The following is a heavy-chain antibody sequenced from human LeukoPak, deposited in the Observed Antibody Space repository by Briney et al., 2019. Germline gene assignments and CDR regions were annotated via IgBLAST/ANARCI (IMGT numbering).Heavy chain of an antibody. CDR3: ARGRNLGREVPPYYFDY. CDR1: GFTFSTYS. J-gene: IGHJ4*02. Sequence: GGSLRLSCAASGFTFSTYSMYWVRQAPGKGLEWVSSISSSTTYIYYADSVKGRFTISRDNAKNSLFLQMNSLRAEDTAVYYCARGRNLGREVPPYYFDYWGQGTLVTVSS. V-gene: IGHV3-21*01. CDR2: ISSSTTYI. D-gene: IGHD1-26*01.